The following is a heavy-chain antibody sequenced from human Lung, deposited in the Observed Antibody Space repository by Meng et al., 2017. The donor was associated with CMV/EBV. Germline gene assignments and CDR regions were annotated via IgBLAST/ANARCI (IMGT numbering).Heavy chain of an antibody. Sequence: LQLQESGPGQVQPSETLSLTCSVSGGSISSSSYYWGRIRQSPGKGLEWIGSIYFSGNTYYNPSLKSRVTMSVGTAQNKFSLTLRSVTAADTAVYYCVTETGYNYDNWGQGALVTVSS. V-gene: IGHV4-39*07. CDR1: GGSISSSSYY. J-gene: IGHJ4*02. D-gene: IGHD5-24*01. CDR3: VTETGYNYDN. CDR2: IYFSGNT.